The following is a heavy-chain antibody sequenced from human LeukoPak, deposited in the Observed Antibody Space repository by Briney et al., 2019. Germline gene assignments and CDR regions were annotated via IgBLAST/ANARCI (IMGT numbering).Heavy chain of an antibody. D-gene: IGHD3-22*01. CDR2: INSDGSNT. CDR1: GFTFSTYW. J-gene: IGHJ4*02. V-gene: IGHV3-74*01. Sequence: GGSLRLSCAASGFTFSTYWMHWVRQAPGKGLVWVSRINSDGSNTNYADSVKGRSTISRDNGKNKLYLQMNSLRAEDTAVYYCARANEYYYDSRGYYPFDDWGQGTLVTVSS. CDR3: ARANEYYYDSRGYYPFDD.